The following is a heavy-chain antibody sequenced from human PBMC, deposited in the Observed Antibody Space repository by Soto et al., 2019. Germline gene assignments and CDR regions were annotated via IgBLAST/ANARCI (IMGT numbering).Heavy chain of an antibody. CDR1: GGSFSGYY. CDR3: ARSYYDTTGFAVDP. Sequence: SETLSLTCAVYGGSFSGYYWNWLRQPPGEGLEWIGKIDQSGSFNYNPSLTSRVTISVDTSKNQFSLKVTSVTAADTAVYYCARSYYDTTGFAVDPWGQGTLVTVSS. CDR2: IDQSGSF. V-gene: IGHV4-34*01. D-gene: IGHD3-22*01. J-gene: IGHJ5*02.